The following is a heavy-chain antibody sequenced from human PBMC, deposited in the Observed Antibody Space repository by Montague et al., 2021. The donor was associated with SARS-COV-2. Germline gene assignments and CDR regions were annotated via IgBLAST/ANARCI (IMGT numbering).Heavy chain of an antibody. CDR3: ATIGGYMEYQLRS. V-gene: IGHV3-15*01. CDR2: IKSKISGETI. CDR1: GFNFENTW. Sequence: SLRLSCAASGFNFENTWMNWVRQAPGKGLEWLGRIKSKISGETIDYAAPVKGRFTISRDDSTHTLSLQMNSLRTEDTGVYFCATIGGYMEYQLRSWGKGTTVTVSS. D-gene: IGHD2-2*01. J-gene: IGHJ6*04.